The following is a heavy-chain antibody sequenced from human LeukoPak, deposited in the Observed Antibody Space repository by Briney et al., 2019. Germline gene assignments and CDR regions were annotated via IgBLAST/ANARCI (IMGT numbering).Heavy chain of an antibody. J-gene: IGHJ4*02. CDR1: GFTFSSYG. CDR2: ISYDGGNK. CDR3: AKVSPGFDY. Sequence: PGGSLRLSCAASGFTFSSYGMHWVRQAPGKGLEWVAVISYDGGNKYYADSVKGRFTISRDNSKNTLHLQMNSLRAEDTAVYYCAKVSPGFDYWGQGTLVTVSS. V-gene: IGHV3-30*18. D-gene: IGHD1-14*01.